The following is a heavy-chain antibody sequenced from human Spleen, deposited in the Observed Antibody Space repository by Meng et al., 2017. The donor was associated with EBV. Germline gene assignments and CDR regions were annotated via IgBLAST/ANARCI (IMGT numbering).Heavy chain of an antibody. CDR3: ARADYDILTGYLTLFDY. Sequence: QVQLQESGPGLVKPSETLSLPCAVSGGSVSSGSYFWSWIRQPPGKGLEWIGYIHNSGSTNYNPSLESRVIISVDTSKNRFSLKLSSVTAADTAVYYCARADYDILTGYLTLFDYWGQGALVTVSS. CDR2: IHNSGST. CDR1: GGSVSSGSYF. V-gene: IGHV4-61*01. J-gene: IGHJ4*02. D-gene: IGHD3-9*01.